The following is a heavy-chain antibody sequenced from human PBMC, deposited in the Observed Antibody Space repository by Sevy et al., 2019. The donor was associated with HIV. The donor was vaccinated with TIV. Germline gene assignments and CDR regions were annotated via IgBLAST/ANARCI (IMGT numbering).Heavy chain of an antibody. Sequence: GGSLRLSCAASGFTFSNAWMSWVRQAPGKGLEWVGRIKSKTDGGTTDYADPVKGRFAISRDDTKHTLYLQMNSLKTEDTAIYYSTTDSKKRGLSAHLDYWGQGTLVTVSS. D-gene: IGHD3-10*01. J-gene: IGHJ4*02. CDR3: TTDSKKRGLSAHLDY. CDR1: GFTFSNAW. V-gene: IGHV3-15*01. CDR2: IKSKTDGGTT.